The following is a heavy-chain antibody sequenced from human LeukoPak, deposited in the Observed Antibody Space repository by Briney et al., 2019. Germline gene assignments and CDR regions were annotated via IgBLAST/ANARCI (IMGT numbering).Heavy chain of an antibody. V-gene: IGHV4-61*02. Sequence: TLSLTCTVSGGSISSGSYYWSWIRQPAGKGLEWIGRIYTSGSTNYNPSLKSRVTISVDTSKNEFSLKLSSVTPADTAVYYCAVEYCSGGSCFIDYWGQGTLVTVSS. D-gene: IGHD2-15*01. CDR1: GGSISSGSYY. CDR2: IYTSGST. CDR3: AVEYCSGGSCFIDY. J-gene: IGHJ4*02.